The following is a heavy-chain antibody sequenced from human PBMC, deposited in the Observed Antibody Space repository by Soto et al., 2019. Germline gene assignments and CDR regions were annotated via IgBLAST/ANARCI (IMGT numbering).Heavy chain of an antibody. V-gene: IGHV4-61*01. CDR2: IHNSGTT. CDR1: GGSVNSDNYY. J-gene: IGHJ4*02. D-gene: IGHD5-18*01. CDR3: ARDIRGFSRALDY. Sequence: QVQLQESGPGLVKPSETLSLTCNVSGGSVNSDNYYWTWVRQPPGKGLEWIGNIHNSGTTNYNPSLQIRVTISIDTSKNQYSLKLTSVTAADAALYYCARDIRGFSRALDYWGRGTPVTVSS.